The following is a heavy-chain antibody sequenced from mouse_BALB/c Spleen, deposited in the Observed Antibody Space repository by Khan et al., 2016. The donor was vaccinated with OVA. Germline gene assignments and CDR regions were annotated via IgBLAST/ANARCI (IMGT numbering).Heavy chain of an antibody. CDR3: ARNREPDYFDY. CDR2: IWAGGST. J-gene: IGHJ2*01. CDR1: GFSLTSYA. V-gene: IGHV2-9*02. Sequence: VQLQESGPGLVAPSQSLSITCTVTGFSLTSYAIHWIRQPPGKGLEWLGVIWAGGSTNYNSALMSRLSISKDNSKSQVFLNMNSLQTHDTAIYYCARNREPDYFDYWGQGTTLTVSS.